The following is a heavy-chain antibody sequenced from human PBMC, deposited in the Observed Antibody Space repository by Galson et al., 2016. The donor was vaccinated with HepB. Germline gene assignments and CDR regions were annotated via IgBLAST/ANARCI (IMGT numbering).Heavy chain of an antibody. CDR2: ISGSGGNT. V-gene: IGHV3-23*01. CDR3: SKYPAYCGGDCYSAMRDAFDI. CDR1: GFTFTSYA. D-gene: IGHD2-21*02. Sequence: SLRLSCAASGFTFTSYAMSWVRQAPGKGLEWVLAISGSGGNTYYADSVKGRFTISRDNSKSTLYLQMNSLRAEDTAVYYCSKYPAYCGGDCYSAMRDAFDIWGQGTKVTGSS. J-gene: IGHJ3*02.